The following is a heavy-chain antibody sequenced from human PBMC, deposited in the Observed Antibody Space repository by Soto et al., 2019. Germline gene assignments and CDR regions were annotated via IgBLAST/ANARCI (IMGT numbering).Heavy chain of an antibody. V-gene: IGHV3-53*01. CDR2: IYSGGST. CDR1: GFTVSSNY. Sequence: GGSLRLSCAASGFTVSSNYMSWVRQAPGKGLEWVSVIYSGGSTYYADSVRGRFTISRDNSKNTLYLQMKSLRAEDTAVYYCAKGIVGYSYGYSCFDYWGQGTLVTVSS. J-gene: IGHJ4*02. D-gene: IGHD5-18*01. CDR3: AKGIVGYSYGYSCFDY.